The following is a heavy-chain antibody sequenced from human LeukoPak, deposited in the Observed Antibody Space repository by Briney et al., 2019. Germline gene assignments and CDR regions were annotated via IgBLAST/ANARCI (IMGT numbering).Heavy chain of an antibody. CDR2: IKQDGSEK. CDR3: ARDYVGGWELFGAFDI. CDR1: GFTFSSYW. V-gene: IGHV3-7*01. J-gene: IGHJ3*02. D-gene: IGHD1-26*01. Sequence: QTGGSLRLSCAASGFTFSSYWMSWVRQAPGKGPEWVANIKQDGSEKYYVDSVKGRFTISRDNAKNSLYLQMNSLRAEDTAVYYCARDYVGGWELFGAFDIWGQGTMVTVSS.